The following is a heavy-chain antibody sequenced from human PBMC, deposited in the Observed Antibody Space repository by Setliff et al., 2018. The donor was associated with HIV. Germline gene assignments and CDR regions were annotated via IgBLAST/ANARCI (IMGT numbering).Heavy chain of an antibody. CDR3: ARGRVVDNYYYYGIDV. CDR1: GGSITRTPYY. Sequence: PSETLSLTCTVSGGSITRTPYYWGWIRQPPGKGLEWIGSIHHSGTAYDNPSLKSRVTISVDPSKNQISLKLSSVTAADTAMYYCARGRVVDNYYYYGIDVWGQGTTVTVS. D-gene: IGHD2-2*01. V-gene: IGHV4-39*01. J-gene: IGHJ6*02. CDR2: IHHSGTA.